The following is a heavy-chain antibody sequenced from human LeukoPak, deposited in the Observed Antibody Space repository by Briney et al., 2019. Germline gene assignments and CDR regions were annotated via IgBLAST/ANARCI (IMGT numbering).Heavy chain of an antibody. J-gene: IGHJ4*02. V-gene: IGHV3-11*04. D-gene: IGHD1-26*01. Sequence: GGSLRLSCTASGFTFRNYYMTWIRQAPGKGLEWVSYISASGDTIYYGDSVRGRFTIFRDNAKNSLYLDMNTLKAEDTAVYYCARDPSWEILSYFDYWGQGTLVTVSS. CDR1: GFTFRNYY. CDR2: ISASGDTI. CDR3: ARDPSWEILSYFDY.